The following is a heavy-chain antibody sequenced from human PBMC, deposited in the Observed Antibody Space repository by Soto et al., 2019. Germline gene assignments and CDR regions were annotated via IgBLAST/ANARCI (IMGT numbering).Heavy chain of an antibody. CDR1: GFTFSSYG. CDR2: IWYDGSNK. D-gene: IGHD6-13*01. Sequence: SLRLSCAASGFTFSSYGMHWVRQAPGKGLEWVAVIWYDGSNKYYADSVKGRFTISRDNSKNTLYLQMNSLRAEDTAVYYCARTPKSVSWYPSYFDYWGQGTLVTVSS. CDR3: ARTPKSVSWYPSYFDY. V-gene: IGHV3-33*01. J-gene: IGHJ4*02.